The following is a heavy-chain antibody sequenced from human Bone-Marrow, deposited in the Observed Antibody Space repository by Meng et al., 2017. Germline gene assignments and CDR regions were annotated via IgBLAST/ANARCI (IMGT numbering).Heavy chain of an antibody. D-gene: IGHD5-24*01. J-gene: IGHJ4*02. CDR2: IYHSGST. Sequence: GSLRLSCTVSGYSISSGYYWGWIRQPPGKGLEWIGSIYHSGSTYYNPSLKSRVTISVDTSKNQFSLKLSSVTAADTAVYYCARVYSYNRGVIRAWGQGTLVTVSS. V-gene: IGHV4-38-2*02. CDR1: GYSISSGYY. CDR3: ARVYSYNRGVIRA.